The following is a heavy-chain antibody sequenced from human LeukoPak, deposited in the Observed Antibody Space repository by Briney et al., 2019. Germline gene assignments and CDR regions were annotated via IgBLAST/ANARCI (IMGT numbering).Heavy chain of an antibody. CDR1: GFTFSSYA. D-gene: IGHD3-22*01. Sequence: GGSLRLSCVGSGFTFSSYAMSWVRQAPGKGLEWVSVIYSGGSTYYADSVKGRFTISRDNSKNTLYLQMNSLRAEDTAVYYCARDDYDSSGYSDYWGQGTLVTVSS. CDR3: ARDDYDSSGYSDY. CDR2: IYSGGST. J-gene: IGHJ4*02. V-gene: IGHV3-66*01.